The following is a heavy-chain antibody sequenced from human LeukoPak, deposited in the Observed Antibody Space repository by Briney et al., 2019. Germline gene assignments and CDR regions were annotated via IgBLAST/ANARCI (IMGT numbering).Heavy chain of an antibody. Sequence: GGSLRLSCAASGFTFSSYEMNWVRQAPGKGLEWVSYISSSGSTIYHADSVKGRFTISRDNAKNSLYLQMNSLRAEDTAVYYCARGARGSGIFYYFDYWGQGTLVTVSS. CDR2: ISSSGSTI. V-gene: IGHV3-48*03. CDR3: ARGARGSGIFYYFDY. J-gene: IGHJ4*02. D-gene: IGHD3-10*01. CDR1: GFTFSSYE.